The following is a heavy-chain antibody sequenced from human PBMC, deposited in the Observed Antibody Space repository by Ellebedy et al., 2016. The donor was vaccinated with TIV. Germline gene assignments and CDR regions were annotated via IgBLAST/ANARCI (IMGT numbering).Heavy chain of an antibody. V-gene: IGHV4-61*01. CDR1: GGSVSSGSYY. CDR2: IFYSGST. Sequence: SETLSLTCTVSGGSVSSGSYYWSWIRQPPGKGLEWIGYIFYSGSTNYNPSLKSRVTISVDTSKNQFSLKLSSVTAADTAVYYCARDEYYYGSTNWFDPWGQGTLVTVSS. J-gene: IGHJ5*02. D-gene: IGHD3-10*01. CDR3: ARDEYYYGSTNWFDP.